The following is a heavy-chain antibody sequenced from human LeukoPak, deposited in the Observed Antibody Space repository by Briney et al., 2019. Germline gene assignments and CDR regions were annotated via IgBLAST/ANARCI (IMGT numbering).Heavy chain of an antibody. J-gene: IGHJ4*02. D-gene: IGHD1-26*01. V-gene: IGHV4-61*05. CDR3: ARHVSETYWPHADY. CDR2: IYYSGST. Sequence: PSETLSLTCTVSGGSISSSNYFWSWIRQPPGKGLEWIGYIYYSGSTNYNPSLKSRVTISVDTSKNQFSLRLSSVTAADTAVYYCARHVSETYWPHADYWGQGTLVTVSS. CDR1: GGSISSSNYF.